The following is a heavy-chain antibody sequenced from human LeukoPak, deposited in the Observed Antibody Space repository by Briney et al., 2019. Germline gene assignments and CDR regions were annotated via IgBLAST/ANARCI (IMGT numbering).Heavy chain of an antibody. D-gene: IGHD2-2*01. Sequence: SETLSLTCTVSGGSISSYYWSWIRQPPGRGLEWIGYIYYSGGTNYNPSLKSRVTISVDTSKNQFSLKLSSVTAADTAVYYCARHPVGNWFDPWGQGTLVTVSS. CDR1: GGSISSYY. J-gene: IGHJ5*02. CDR2: IYYSGGT. V-gene: IGHV4-59*08. CDR3: ARHPVGNWFDP.